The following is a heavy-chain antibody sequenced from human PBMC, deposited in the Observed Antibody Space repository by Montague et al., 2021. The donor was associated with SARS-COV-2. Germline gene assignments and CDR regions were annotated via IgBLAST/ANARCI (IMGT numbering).Heavy chain of an antibody. CDR1: GGSISGYY. Sequence: SDTLSLTCTVSGGSISGYYWNWIRQPPGKGLEWIGYIYSSGSTNYNPSLKSRVTMSVDTSKNQLSLSLSSVTAADTAVYYCARDSLVASYYYYGVDVWGQGTTVTVAS. D-gene: IGHD2-2*01. CDR2: IYSSGST. V-gene: IGHV4-59*13. J-gene: IGHJ6*02. CDR3: ARDSLVASYYYYGVDV.